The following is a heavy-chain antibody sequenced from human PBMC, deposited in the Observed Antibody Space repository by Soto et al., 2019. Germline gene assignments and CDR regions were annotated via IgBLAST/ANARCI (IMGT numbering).Heavy chain of an antibody. D-gene: IGHD6-13*01. Sequence: SVKVSCKASGGAFNSSGISWVRQAPGQGLAWMGGIIPLFGTTNYARKLQGRVTITADESTSTVYMDLSSLTFDDTAVYYCARVRGSSWYNWFDLWGQGXLVTVSS. CDR1: GGAFNSSG. V-gene: IGHV1-69*13. J-gene: IGHJ5*02. CDR3: ARVRGSSWYNWFDL. CDR2: IIPLFGTT.